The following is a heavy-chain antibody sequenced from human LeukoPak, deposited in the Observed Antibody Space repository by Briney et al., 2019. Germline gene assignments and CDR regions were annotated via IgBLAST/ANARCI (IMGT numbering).Heavy chain of an antibody. J-gene: IGHJ5*02. CDR3: ARDSKERWLARNWFDP. CDR1: GFTFSSYE. Sequence: GGSLRLSCAASGFTFSSYEMNWVRQAPGKGLEWVSYISSSGSTIYYADSVKGRFTISRDNAKNSLYLQMNSLRAEDTAVYYCARDSKERWLARNWFDPWGQGTLVTVSS. V-gene: IGHV3-48*03. CDR2: ISSSGSTI. D-gene: IGHD6-19*01.